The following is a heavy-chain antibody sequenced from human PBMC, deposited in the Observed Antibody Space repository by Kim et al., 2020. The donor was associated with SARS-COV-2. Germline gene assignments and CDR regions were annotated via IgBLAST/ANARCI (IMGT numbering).Heavy chain of an antibody. J-gene: IGHJ4*02. Sequence: SETLSLTCTVSGGSISSGCYYWSWIRQHPGKGLEWFGYIYYSGSTYYNPSLKSRVTIPVATSKNQFSLKLSSVTAADTAAYYCARVEYYYDRNGYQERDYWGQATLVTVSS. V-gene: IGHV4-31*03. CDR3: ARVEYYYDRNGYQERDY. CDR2: IYYSGST. CDR1: GGSISSGCYY. D-gene: IGHD3-22*01.